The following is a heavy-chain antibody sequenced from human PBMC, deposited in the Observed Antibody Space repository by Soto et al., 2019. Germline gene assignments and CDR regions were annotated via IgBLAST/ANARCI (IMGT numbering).Heavy chain of an antibody. D-gene: IGHD6-19*01. Sequence: EVQLVESGGDLVKPGGSLRLSCAASEFTFTYAWMSWVRQAPGKGLEWVGRIKSKTDGGTTDYAAPVKGRFTISRDESQNTLYLQMNSLKTEDTAVYYCARVSGGQWLADFDCWGQGTLVTVSS. CDR3: ARVSGGQWLADFDC. CDR1: EFTFTYAW. V-gene: IGHV3-15*01. J-gene: IGHJ4*02. CDR2: IKSKTDGGTT.